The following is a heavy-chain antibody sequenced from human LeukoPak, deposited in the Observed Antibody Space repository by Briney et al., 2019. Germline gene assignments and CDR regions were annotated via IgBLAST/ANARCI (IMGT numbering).Heavy chain of an antibody. V-gene: IGHV4-39*01. Sequence: PSETLSLTCTVSGGSISNSSSYCGWIRQPPGKGLEWIGSMFYSGSPFYNPSLRGRVTISVDTSKNQFSLKLSSVTAADTAVYYCARQVRSSGWYAVYWGQGPLVTVSS. CDR3: ARQVRSSGWYAVY. D-gene: IGHD6-19*01. J-gene: IGHJ4*02. CDR2: MFYSGSP. CDR1: GGSISNSSSY.